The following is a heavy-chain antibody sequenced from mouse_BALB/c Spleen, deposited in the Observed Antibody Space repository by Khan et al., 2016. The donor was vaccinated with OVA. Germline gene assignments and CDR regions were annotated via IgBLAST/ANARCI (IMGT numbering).Heavy chain of an antibody. CDR2: IFPKGGGS. CDR3: VSSAYESMAY. J-gene: IGHJ3*01. V-gene: IGHV1S29*02. Sequence: VRLQQSGPELVKPGSSVKISCKASGYTFTDYNMDWVKQSHGKSLEWVGHIFPKGGGSGYNRKFKTKATLTVDSSSSTAYMELRSLKSEGSAVYYYVSSAYESMAYWGQGTLVTVSA. CDR1: GYTFTDYN. D-gene: IGHD1-1*01.